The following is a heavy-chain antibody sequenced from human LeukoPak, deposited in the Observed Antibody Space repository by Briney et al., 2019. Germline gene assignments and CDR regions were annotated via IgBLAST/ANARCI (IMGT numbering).Heavy chain of an antibody. D-gene: IGHD6-25*01. CDR2: IVVGSGNT. J-gene: IGHJ6*03. CDR1: GFTFTSSA. CDR3: AAVPSYSSGGGYYYYYMDV. Sequence: GASVKVSCXASGFTFTSSAMQWVRQAHGQRLEWIGWIVVGSGNTNSAQKFQERVTITRDMSTSTAYMELSSLRSEDTAVYYCAAVPSYSSGGGYYYYYMDVWGKGTTVTVSS. V-gene: IGHV1-58*02.